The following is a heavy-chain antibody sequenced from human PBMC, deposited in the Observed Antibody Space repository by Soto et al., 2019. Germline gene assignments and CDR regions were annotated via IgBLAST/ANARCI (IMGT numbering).Heavy chain of an antibody. V-gene: IGHV2-5*02. CDR2: IYWDDDK. D-gene: IGHD3-10*01. CDR1: GFSLSTSGVG. CDR3: AHAWLGKAFDI. J-gene: IGHJ3*02. Sequence: QITLKESGPTLVKPTQTLTLTCTFSGFSLSTSGVGVGWIRQPPGKALEWLALIYWDDDKRYSQSLKSRLTITKDPSKNQVVLTMTNMDPVDTATYYCAHAWLGKAFDIWGQGTMVTVSS.